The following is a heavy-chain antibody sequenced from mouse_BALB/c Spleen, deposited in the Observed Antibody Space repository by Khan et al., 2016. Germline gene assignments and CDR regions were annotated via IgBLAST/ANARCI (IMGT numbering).Heavy chain of an antibody. D-gene: IGHD1-2*01. V-gene: IGHV3-2*02. Sequence: VQLQQSGPGLVKPSQSLSLTCTVTGYSITSDYTWNWIRQFPGNKLEWMGYISYSGSTIYNPSLKRRTSLTRDTSTNQSFLQLNSVTTEDTATYYCAVIHYYGSFDYWGQGTTLTVSS. CDR3: AVIHYYGSFDY. CDR1: GYSITSDYT. J-gene: IGHJ2*01. CDR2: ISYSGST.